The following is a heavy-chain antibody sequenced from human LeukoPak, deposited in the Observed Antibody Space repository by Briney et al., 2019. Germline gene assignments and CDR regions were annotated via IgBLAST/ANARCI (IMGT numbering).Heavy chain of an antibody. J-gene: IGHJ3*02. Sequence: ASVKVSCKASGGTFSSYAISWVRQAPGQGLEWMGGIIPIFGTANYAQKFQGRVTITADESASTAYMELSSLRSEDTAVYYCAREATTMVRGANAFDIWGQGTMVTVSS. CDR1: GGTFSSYA. CDR3: AREATTMVRGANAFDI. V-gene: IGHV1-69*13. D-gene: IGHD3-10*01. CDR2: IIPIFGTA.